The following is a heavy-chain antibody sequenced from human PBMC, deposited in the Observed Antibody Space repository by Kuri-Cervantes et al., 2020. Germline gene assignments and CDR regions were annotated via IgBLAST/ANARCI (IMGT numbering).Heavy chain of an antibody. Sequence: GGSLRPPCAASGFTFSSYDRHWVRQATGKGLEWVSSISSSSSYIYYADSVKGRFTISRDNAKNSLYLQMKSLRAEDTAVYYCAKEGKGYDFWSGYSHFDYWGQGTLVTVSS. J-gene: IGHJ4*02. V-gene: IGHV3-21*04. CDR1: GFTFSSYD. CDR3: AKEGKGYDFWSGYSHFDY. D-gene: IGHD3-3*01. CDR2: ISSSSSYI.